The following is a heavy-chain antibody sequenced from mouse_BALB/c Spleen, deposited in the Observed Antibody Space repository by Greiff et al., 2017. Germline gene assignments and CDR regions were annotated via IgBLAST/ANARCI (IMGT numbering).Heavy chain of an antibody. CDR2: IDPSDSYT. V-gene: IGHV1-69*02. D-gene: IGHD2-2*01. J-gene: IGHJ3*01. Sequence: QVQLQQPGAELVKPGASVKLSCKASGYTFTSYWMHWVKQRPGQGLEWIGEIDPSDSYTNYNQKFKGKATLTVDKSSSTAYMQLSSLTSEDSAVYYCARKGGLRRAWFAYWGQGTLVTVSA. CDR1: GYTFTSYW. CDR3: ARKGGLRRAWFAY.